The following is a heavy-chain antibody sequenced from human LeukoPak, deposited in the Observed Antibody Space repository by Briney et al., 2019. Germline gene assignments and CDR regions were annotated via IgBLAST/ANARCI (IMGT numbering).Heavy chain of an antibody. CDR1: GGSISSSTYY. D-gene: IGHD5-18*01. J-gene: IGHJ4*02. V-gene: IGHV4-39*02. CDR2: ISYSGST. CDR3: ASGEYNYGFPPFGY. Sequence: KTSETLSLTCTVSGGSISSSTYYWDWIRQPPGKGLEWIGSISYSGSTYYNSSLESRVTISVDTSKNHFSLKLRSVTAADTAVYYCASGEYNYGFPPFGYWAREPWSPSPQ.